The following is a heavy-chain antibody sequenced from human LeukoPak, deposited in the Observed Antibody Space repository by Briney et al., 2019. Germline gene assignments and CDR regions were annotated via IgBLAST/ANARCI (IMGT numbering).Heavy chain of an antibody. CDR1: EYTFTSYS. D-gene: IGHD2-8*01. J-gene: IGHJ6*03. V-gene: IGHV7-4-1*02. Sequence: ASVKVSCKASEYTFTSYSMNWVRQAPGQGLEYMGWINANTGNPTYAQGFTGRFVFSLDTSVSTAYLQISSLKAEDTAVYYCARRRDMLFYYMDVWGKGTTVTVSS. CDR2: INANTGNP. CDR3: ARRRDMLFYYMDV.